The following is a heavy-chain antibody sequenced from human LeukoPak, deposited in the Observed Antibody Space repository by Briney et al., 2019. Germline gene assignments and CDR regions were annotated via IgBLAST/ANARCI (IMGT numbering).Heavy chain of an antibody. J-gene: IGHJ6*03. D-gene: IGHD3-3*01. CDR2: ISSSSSTI. Sequence: PGGSLRLSCAASGFTFSSYSMNWVRQAPGKGLEWVSYISSSSSTIYYADSVKGRFTISRDNAKNSLYLQMNSLRAEDTAVYYCARVGYDFWSGSKDYHYMDVWGKGTTVTVSS. CDR1: GFTFSSYS. V-gene: IGHV3-48*01. CDR3: ARVGYDFWSGSKDYHYMDV.